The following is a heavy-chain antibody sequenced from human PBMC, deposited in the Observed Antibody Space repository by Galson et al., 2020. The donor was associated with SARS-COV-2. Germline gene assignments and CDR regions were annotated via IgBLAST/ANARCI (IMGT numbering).Heavy chain of an antibody. J-gene: IGHJ6*02. CDR3: ARIQLWLNYYYYYDMDV. CDR2: INHSGST. V-gene: IGHV4-34*01. Sequence: SETLSLTCAVYGGSFSGYYWRWIRQPPGKGLEWIGEINHSGSTNYNPSLKSRVTISVDTSKNQFSLKLSSVTAADTAVYYCARIQLWLNYYYYYDMDVWGQGTTVTVSS. CDR1: GGSFSGYY. D-gene: IGHD5-18*01.